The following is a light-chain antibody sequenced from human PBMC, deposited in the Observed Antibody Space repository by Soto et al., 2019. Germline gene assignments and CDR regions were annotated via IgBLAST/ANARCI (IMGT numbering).Light chain of an antibody. V-gene: IGLV1-51*01. CDR3: GAWGGGLSAVA. Sequence: QSVFTQPPSVSAAPGQKVTISCSGSSSNIGNNFVSWYQQLPGTAPKLLIYDDNVRPSGVPDRFSGSKSGTSATLGITGLQTGDEADYYCGAWGGGLSAVAVGGGTKLTVL. CDR1: SSNIGNNF. CDR2: DDN. J-gene: IGLJ2*01.